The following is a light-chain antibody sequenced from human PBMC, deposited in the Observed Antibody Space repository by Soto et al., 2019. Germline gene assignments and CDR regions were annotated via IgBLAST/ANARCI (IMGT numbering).Light chain of an antibody. CDR1: QSVSGW. CDR2: DAS. Sequence: DIQMTQSPSTLSASAGAAVTVTCRASQSVSGWLAWYQQKPGEAPKLLIYDASALPRGVPSRFSGSGSGTKFTLTIASLQPDEVATYDCQQYETFSGTFGPGTKVDIK. J-gene: IGKJ1*01. CDR3: QQYETFSGT. V-gene: IGKV1-5*01.